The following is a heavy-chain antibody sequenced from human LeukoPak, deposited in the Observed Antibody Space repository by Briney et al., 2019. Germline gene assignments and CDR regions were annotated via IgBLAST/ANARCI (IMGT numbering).Heavy chain of an antibody. CDR1: GYTFTGYY. CDR2: INPKNGGT. D-gene: IGHD3-22*01. V-gene: IGHV1-2*02. Sequence: ASVKVTCKASGYTFTGYYLHWVRQAPGQGLEWMGWINPKNGGTKYAQKFQGRVTMTRDTSISTAYMELSRLTSDDTAVYSCARDPAHTYYYDPRGQGTLVTVSS. J-gene: IGHJ4*02. CDR3: ARDPAHTYYYDP.